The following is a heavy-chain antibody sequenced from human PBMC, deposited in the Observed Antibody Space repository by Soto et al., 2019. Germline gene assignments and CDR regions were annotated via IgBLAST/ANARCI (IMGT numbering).Heavy chain of an antibody. V-gene: IGHV4-59*01. Sequence: PSETLSLTCTVSGGSISSYYWSWIRQPPGKGLEWIGYIYYSGSTNYNPSLESRVTISVDTSKNQFSLKLSSVTAADTAVYYCARNSGYEYLFDYWGQGTLVTVSS. CDR3: ARNSGYEYLFDY. D-gene: IGHD5-12*01. CDR1: GGSISSYY. CDR2: IYYSGST. J-gene: IGHJ4*02.